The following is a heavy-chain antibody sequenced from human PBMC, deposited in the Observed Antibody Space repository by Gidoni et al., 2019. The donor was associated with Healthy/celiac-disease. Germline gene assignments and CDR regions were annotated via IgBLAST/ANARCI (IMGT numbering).Heavy chain of an antibody. CDR2: INPRGGST. Sequence: QVQLVQSGAEVKKPGASVKVSCNASGYPFTTYYMHWVRQAPGQGLEWMGIINPRGGSTSYAQKFQGRVTMTRDTSTSTVYMELSSLRSEDTAVYYCARIGDSRGVDWYFDLWGRGTLVTVSS. V-gene: IGHV1-46*01. D-gene: IGHD2-21*02. CDR1: GYPFTTYY. CDR3: ARIGDSRGVDWYFDL. J-gene: IGHJ2*01.